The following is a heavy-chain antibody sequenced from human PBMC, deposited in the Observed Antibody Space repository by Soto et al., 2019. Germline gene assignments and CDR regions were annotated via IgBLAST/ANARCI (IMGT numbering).Heavy chain of an antibody. D-gene: IGHD2-15*01. V-gene: IGHV3-23*01. J-gene: IGHJ4*02. CDR1: GFTFSSYA. Sequence: GWSLRLSCAASGFTFSSYAMSWVRQAPGKGLEWVSAISGSGGSTYYADSVKGRFTISRDNSKNTLYLQMNSLRAEDTAIYYCAKDRLRPGQFDYWGQGTLVTVSS. CDR2: ISGSGGST. CDR3: AKDRLRPGQFDY.